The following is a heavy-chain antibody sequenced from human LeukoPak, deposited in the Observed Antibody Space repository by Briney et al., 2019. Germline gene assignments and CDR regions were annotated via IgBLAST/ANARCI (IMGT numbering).Heavy chain of an antibody. CDR3: ATTRGYSTNDAFDI. Sequence: SETLSLTCSVSGASITTYYWNWIRQSPGEGLEWIGYMYHTGTSDYNPSLQSRVTISLDTPNNKVSLTLTSVTAADTAVYYCATTRGYSTNDAFDIWGQGTRVTVSS. V-gene: IGHV4-59*01. CDR1: GASITTYY. J-gene: IGHJ3*02. D-gene: IGHD5-18*01. CDR2: MYHTGTS.